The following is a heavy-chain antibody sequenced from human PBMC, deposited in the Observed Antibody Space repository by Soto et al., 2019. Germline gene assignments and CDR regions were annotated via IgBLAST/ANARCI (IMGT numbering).Heavy chain of an antibody. V-gene: IGHV3-23*01. CDR2: ISGSSGTT. Sequence: GGSLRLSCSASGFTFSSYSMNWVRQAPGKGLEWVSDISGSSGTTYYADSVKGRFTISRDNSKNTLYLQMNSLRAEDTAVYYCAKSKAHYYGSGSYYKKGWFDPWGQGTLVTVSS. CDR1: GFTFSSYS. D-gene: IGHD3-10*01. J-gene: IGHJ5*02. CDR3: AKSKAHYYGSGSYYKKGWFDP.